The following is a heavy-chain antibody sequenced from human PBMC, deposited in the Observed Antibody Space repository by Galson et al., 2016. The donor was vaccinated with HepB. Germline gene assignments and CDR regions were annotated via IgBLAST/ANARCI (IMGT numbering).Heavy chain of an antibody. CDR2: IYPGDSDT. CDR1: GYSFTNYW. V-gene: IGHV5-51*01. Sequence: QSGAEVKKPGESLKISCKGSGYSFTNYWIGWVRQMPGKGLEWMGIIYPGDSDTRYSPSFPGQVTMSVDKSTSTAYLQWSSLKASDTAIYYCAKHIWEGYCTTTSCYAAWFDPWGQGTLVTVSS. D-gene: IGHD2-2*01. J-gene: IGHJ5*02. CDR3: AKHIWEGYCTTTSCYAAWFDP.